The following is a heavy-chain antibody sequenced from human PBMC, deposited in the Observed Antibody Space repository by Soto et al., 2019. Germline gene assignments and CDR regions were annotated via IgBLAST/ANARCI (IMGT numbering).Heavy chain of an antibody. CDR1: GYTFTRYA. V-gene: IGHV1-3*01. Sequence: GASLKVSCKAFGYTFTRYAMHWVRQAPGQRLEWMGWINAGNGHTKNSQRFQGRVTITRDTSASTIYMELSSLRSEDTAVYYCARDPSTYDNVLFVGERGNYFDPWGQGALVTVSS. D-gene: IGHD3-10*02. CDR2: INAGNGHT. J-gene: IGHJ5*02. CDR3: ARDPSTYDNVLFVGERGNYFDP.